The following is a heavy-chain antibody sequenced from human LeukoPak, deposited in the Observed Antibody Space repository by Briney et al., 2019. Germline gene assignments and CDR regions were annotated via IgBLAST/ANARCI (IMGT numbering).Heavy chain of an antibody. CDR1: GGSISSSSYY. CDR3: AGPYYDYVWGSYRYTPIL. J-gene: IGHJ4*02. D-gene: IGHD3-16*02. V-gene: IGHV4-39*01. CDR2: IYYSGST. Sequence: PSETLSLTCTVSGGSISSSSYYWGWVRQPPGKGLEWIASIYYSGSTYYNPSLKSRVTISVDTSKTQSSLKLSSVTAADTAVYYCAGPYYDYVWGSYRYTPILWGQGTLVTVSS.